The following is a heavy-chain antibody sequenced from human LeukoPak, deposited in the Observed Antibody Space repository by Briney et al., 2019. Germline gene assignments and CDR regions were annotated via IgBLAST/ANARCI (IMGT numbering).Heavy chain of an antibody. Sequence: GGSLRLSCAASGFTVSSNYVSWVRQAPGKGLEWVSVIYSGGSTYYADSVKGRFTISRDNSKNTLYLQMNSLRAEDTAVYYCARDGSGWDREYYFDYWGQGTLVTVSS. CDR2: IYSGGST. CDR1: GFTVSSNY. CDR3: ARDGSGWDREYYFDY. J-gene: IGHJ4*02. D-gene: IGHD6-19*01. V-gene: IGHV3-66*01.